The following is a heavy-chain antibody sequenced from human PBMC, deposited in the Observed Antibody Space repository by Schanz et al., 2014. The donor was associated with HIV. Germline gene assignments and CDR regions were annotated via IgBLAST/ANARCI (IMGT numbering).Heavy chain of an antibody. CDR2: ISYDGTNK. Sequence: QVQLVESGGGVVQPGRSLRPSCAASGFIFGGYAMHWVRQAPGKGLEWVAVISYDGTNKYYADSVKGRFTISRDNSKSTLFLQMNSLRAEDTAVYYCAKVPVAHYYYGMDVWGQGTTVTVSS. V-gene: IGHV3-30*04. CDR1: GFIFGGYA. CDR3: AKVPVAHYYYGMDV. J-gene: IGHJ6*02.